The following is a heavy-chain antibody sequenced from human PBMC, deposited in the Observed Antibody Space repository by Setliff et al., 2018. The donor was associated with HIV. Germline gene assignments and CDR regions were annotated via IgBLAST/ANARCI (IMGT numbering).Heavy chain of an antibody. CDR1: GFTVSSNY. CDR2: IYSGGST. Sequence: LRLSCAASGFTVSSNYMSWVRQAPGKGLEWVSVIYSGGSTYYADSVKGRFTISRDNSKNTLYLQMNSLRAEDTAVYYCARDQWGYSYGYYYYYYMDAWGKGTTVTVSS. V-gene: IGHV3-66*02. D-gene: IGHD5-18*01. CDR3: ARDQWGYSYGYYYYYYMDA. J-gene: IGHJ6*03.